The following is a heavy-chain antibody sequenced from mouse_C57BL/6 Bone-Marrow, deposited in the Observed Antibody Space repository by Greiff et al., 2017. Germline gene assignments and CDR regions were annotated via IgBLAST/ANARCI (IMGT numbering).Heavy chain of an antibody. J-gene: IGHJ2*01. Sequence: QVQLQQPGAELVKPGASVKLSCKASGYTFTSYWMQWVKQRPGQGLEWIGEIDPADSYTNYNQKFKGKATLTVDTSSSTAYMQLSSLTSEDSAVYYCAGGRYWGRGTAITVSS. V-gene: IGHV1-50*01. CDR3: AGGRY. CDR1: GYTFTSYW. CDR2: IDPADSYT.